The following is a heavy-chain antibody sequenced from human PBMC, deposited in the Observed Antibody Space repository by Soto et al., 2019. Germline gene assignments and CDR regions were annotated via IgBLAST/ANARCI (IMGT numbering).Heavy chain of an antibody. CDR3: ASGTYDYWSGYFPILYGMDV. Sequence: GGSLRLSCAASGFTFSSYAMHWVRQAPGKGLGWVAVISNDGYNKYYADSVKARFTISRDNSKNTLYLQMNSLRPDDTAVYYCASGTYDYWSGYFPILYGMDVWGQGTTVTVSS. V-gene: IGHV3-30-3*01. CDR2: ISNDGYNK. D-gene: IGHD3-3*01. CDR1: GFTFSSYA. J-gene: IGHJ6*02.